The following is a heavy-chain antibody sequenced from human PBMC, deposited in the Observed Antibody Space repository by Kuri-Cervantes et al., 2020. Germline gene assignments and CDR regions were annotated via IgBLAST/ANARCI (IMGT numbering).Heavy chain of an antibody. J-gene: IGHJ4*02. D-gene: IGHD6-13*01. CDR3: ARDLWNIATRRYYLDY. V-gene: IGHV1-3*01. Sequence: ASVKVSCKASGYTFTSYAMHWVRQAPGQRLEWMGWINAGNGNTKYSQKFQGRVTITRDTSASTAYMELSSLRSEDTAVYYCARDLWNIATRRYYLDYWGQGTLVTVSS. CDR2: INAGNGNT. CDR1: GYTFTSYA.